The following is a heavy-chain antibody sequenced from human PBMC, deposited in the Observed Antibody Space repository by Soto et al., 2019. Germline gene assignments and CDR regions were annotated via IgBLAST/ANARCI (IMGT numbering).Heavy chain of an antibody. CDR2: IIPIFGTT. Sequence: QVQLVQSGAEVKKPGSSVKVSCKSSGDTFISYAVSWVRQAPGQGLEWMGGIIPIFGTTNYAQKFQARVTITADASTSTAYRELSSLRSDDTAVEYWAIWHSNYGDAYFEYGGKGTLVTFS. J-gene: IGHJ4*02. V-gene: IGHV1-69*01. CDR1: GDTFISYA. D-gene: IGHD4-17*01. CDR3: AIWHSNYGDAYFEY.